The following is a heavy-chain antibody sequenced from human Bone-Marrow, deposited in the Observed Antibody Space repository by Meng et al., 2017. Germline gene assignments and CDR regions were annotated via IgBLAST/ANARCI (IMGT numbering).Heavy chain of an antibody. V-gene: IGHV4-39*07. CDR2: IYCSGST. CDR3: ASKLGYCSSTSWYEGYSYGYERDY. Sequence: GSLRLSCTVSGGSISSSSYYWGWIRQPPGKGLEWIGSIYCSGSTYYNPSLKSRVTISVDTSKNQFSLKLNSVTAADTAVYYCASKLGYCSSTSWYEGYSYGYERDYWGQGTLVTVSS. CDR1: GGSISSSSYY. J-gene: IGHJ4*02. D-gene: IGHD2-2*01.